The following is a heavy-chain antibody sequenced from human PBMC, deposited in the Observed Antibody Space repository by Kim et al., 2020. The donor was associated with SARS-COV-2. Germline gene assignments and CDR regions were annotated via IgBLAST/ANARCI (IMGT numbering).Heavy chain of an antibody. D-gene: IGHD6-13*01. Sequence: ASVKVSCKASGYTFTGYHINWVRQAPGQGLEWMGWMSPTSGETAYAQKFQGRVTMTRNTSITTAYMDLSSLTSEDTAVYYCARGVTAGFDYWGRGTLVTVSS. J-gene: IGHJ4*02. CDR3: ARGVTAGFDY. V-gene: IGHV1-8*01. CDR2: MSPTSGET. CDR1: GYTFTGYH.